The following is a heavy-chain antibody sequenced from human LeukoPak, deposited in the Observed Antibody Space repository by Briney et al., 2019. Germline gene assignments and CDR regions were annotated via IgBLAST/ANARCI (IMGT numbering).Heavy chain of an antibody. Sequence: SETLSLTCAVYGGSFSGYYWSWIRQPPGKGLEWSGEINHSGSTNYNPSLTSRATISVDTSKNQFSLKLSSVTAADTAVYYCARGRIQLWYPWYFDYWGQGTLVTVSS. CDR2: INHSGST. CDR3: ARGRIQLWYPWYFDY. J-gene: IGHJ4*02. CDR1: GGSFSGYY. V-gene: IGHV4-34*01. D-gene: IGHD5-18*01.